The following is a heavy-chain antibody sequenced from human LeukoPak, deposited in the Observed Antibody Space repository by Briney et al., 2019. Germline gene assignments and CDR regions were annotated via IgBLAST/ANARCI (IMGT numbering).Heavy chain of an antibody. Sequence: SETLSLTCTVFGGSISSSSYSWGWIRQPPGKGLEWIGSIYYSGSTYYNPSLKSRVTISVDTSKNQFSLKLSSVTAADTAVYYCARLDHIAVAGDDRFDYWGQGTLVTVSS. CDR1: GGSISSSSYS. J-gene: IGHJ4*02. CDR2: IYYSGST. V-gene: IGHV4-39*01. CDR3: ARLDHIAVAGDDRFDY. D-gene: IGHD6-19*01.